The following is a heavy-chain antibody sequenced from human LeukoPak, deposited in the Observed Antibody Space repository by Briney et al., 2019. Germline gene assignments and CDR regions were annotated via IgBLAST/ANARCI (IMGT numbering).Heavy chain of an antibody. Sequence: SETLSLTCTVSGGSISSSSYYWGWIRQPPGKGLEWIGSIYYSGSTYYNPSLKSRVTISVDTSKNQFSLKLSSVTAADTAVYYCARRGPTTVTKFLPLGPFDYWGQGTLVTVSS. J-gene: IGHJ4*02. V-gene: IGHV4-39*01. CDR1: GGSISSSSYY. D-gene: IGHD4-17*01. CDR2: IYYSGST. CDR3: ARRGPTTVTKFLPLGPFDY.